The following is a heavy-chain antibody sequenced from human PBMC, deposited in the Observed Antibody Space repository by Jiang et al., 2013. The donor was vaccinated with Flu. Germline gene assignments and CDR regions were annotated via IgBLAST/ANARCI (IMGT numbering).Heavy chain of an antibody. CDR3: ARVITRTLLGMHLLGPLAAAGKQPGEDAFDI. CDR2: ISAYNGNT. J-gene: IGHJ3*02. V-gene: IGHV1-18*04. D-gene: IGHD6-13*01. CDR1: GYTFTSYG. Sequence: SGAEVKKPGASVKVSCKASGYTFTSYGISWVRQAPGQGLEWMGWISAYNGNTNYAQKLQGRVTMTTDTSTSTAYMELRSLRSDDTAVYYCARVITRTLLGMHLLGPLAAAGKQPGEDAFDIWGQGTMVTVSS.